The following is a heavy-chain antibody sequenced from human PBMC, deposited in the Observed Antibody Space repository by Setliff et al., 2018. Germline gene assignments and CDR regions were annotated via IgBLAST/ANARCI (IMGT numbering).Heavy chain of an antibody. J-gene: IGHJ3*02. V-gene: IGHV4-61*09. CDR3: LGYCSGGSCYLDAFDI. D-gene: IGHD2-15*01. CDR2: IYTSWST. CDR1: GDSISGAKYY. Sequence: PSETLSLTCTVSGDSISGAKYYWSWIRQSAGKGLEWLGQIYTSWSTNYNPSLKGRATLSIDASKKQFSLKLTSVTAADTAVYYCLGYCSGGSCYLDAFDIWGQGTMVTVSS.